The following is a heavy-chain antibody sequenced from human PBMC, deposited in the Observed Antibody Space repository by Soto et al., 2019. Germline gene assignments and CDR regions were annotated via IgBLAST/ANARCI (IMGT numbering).Heavy chain of an antibody. Sequence: QVQLVQSGAEVKKPGSSVKVSCKASGGTFSSYAISWVRQAPGQGLEWMGGTIPIFGTANYAQKFEGRVTITADESTSTAYMGLSSLRSEDTAVYYCARAGSSWYSTIAVAGAFDYWGQGTLVTVSS. CDR2: TIPIFGTA. CDR1: GGTFSSYA. J-gene: IGHJ4*02. CDR3: ARAGSSWYSTIAVAGAFDY. D-gene: IGHD6-13*01. V-gene: IGHV1-69*01.